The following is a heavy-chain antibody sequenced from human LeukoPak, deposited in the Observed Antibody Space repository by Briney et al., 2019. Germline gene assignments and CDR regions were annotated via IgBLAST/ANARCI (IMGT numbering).Heavy chain of an antibody. CDR2: LTNNGAYT. D-gene: IGHD6-25*01. CDR3: AKRQANSGGPFDY. Sequence: GGSLTLSCAASGFTFSINAMSWVRQAPGKGPEWVSTLTNNGAYTDYADSVKGRFTISRDNSKNTLYLDMNSLRAEDTALYYCAKRQANSGGPFDYWGQGTLVTVSS. J-gene: IGHJ4*02. V-gene: IGHV3-23*01. CDR1: GFTFSINA.